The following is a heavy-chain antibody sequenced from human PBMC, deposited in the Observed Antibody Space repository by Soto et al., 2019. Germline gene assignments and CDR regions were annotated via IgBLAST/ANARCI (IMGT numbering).Heavy chain of an antibody. Sequence: LRLSCAASGFTFSSYSMNWVRQAPGKGLEWVSYISSSSSTIYHADSVKGRFTISRDNAKNSLYLQMNSLRDEDAAVYYCASGITGTVALCDYWGQGTLVTVSS. CDR3: ASGITGTVALCDY. D-gene: IGHD1-20*01. CDR2: ISSSSSTI. J-gene: IGHJ4*02. CDR1: GFTFSSYS. V-gene: IGHV3-48*02.